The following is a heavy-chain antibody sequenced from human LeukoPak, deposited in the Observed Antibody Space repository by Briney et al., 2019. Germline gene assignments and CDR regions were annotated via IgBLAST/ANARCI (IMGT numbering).Heavy chain of an antibody. D-gene: IGHD1-1*01. V-gene: IGHV3-23*01. Sequence: GGSLRLSCAASGFTFSSYAMSWVRQAPGKGLEWVSAISGSGGSTYYADSVKGRFTISRDNSKNTLYLQMNSLRAEDTAVYYCAKKGERTTGKLTWFDPWGQETLVTVSS. CDR3: AKKGERTTGKLTWFDP. CDR1: GFTFSSYA. J-gene: IGHJ5*02. CDR2: ISGSGGST.